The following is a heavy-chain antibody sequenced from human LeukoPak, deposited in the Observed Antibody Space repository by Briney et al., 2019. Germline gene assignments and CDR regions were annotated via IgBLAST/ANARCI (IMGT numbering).Heavy chain of an antibody. CDR1: GGSISSYY. V-gene: IGHV4-59*01. CDR3: AKASFPGIAAAGLLDY. CDR2: IYYSGST. D-gene: IGHD6-13*01. Sequence: SETLSLTCTVSGGSISSYYWSWIRQPPGKGLEWIGYIYYSGSTNYNPSLKSRVTISVDTSKNQFSLKLSSVTAADTAVYYCAKASFPGIAAAGLLDYWGQGTLVTVSS. J-gene: IGHJ4*02.